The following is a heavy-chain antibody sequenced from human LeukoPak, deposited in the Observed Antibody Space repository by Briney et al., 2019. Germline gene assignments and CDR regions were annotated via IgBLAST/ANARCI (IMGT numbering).Heavy chain of an antibody. Sequence: ASVKVSCKASGGTFSSYAISWVRQAPGQGLEWMGGIIPIFGTANYAQKFQGRVTITADESTSTAYMELSSLRSEDTAVYYCARGGLRYNWNDQGYYFDYWGQGTLVAVSS. CDR1: GGTFSSYA. J-gene: IGHJ4*02. CDR3: ARGGLRYNWNDQGYYFDY. V-gene: IGHV1-69*13. CDR2: IIPIFGTA. D-gene: IGHD1-20*01.